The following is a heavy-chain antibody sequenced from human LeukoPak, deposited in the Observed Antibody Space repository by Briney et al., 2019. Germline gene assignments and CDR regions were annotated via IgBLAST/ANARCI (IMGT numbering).Heavy chain of an antibody. D-gene: IGHD6-13*01. Sequence: KPPETQSLTCTVSGGSISSRSYYWGWIRQPPGEGLEWIGNINHSGTTYYNPSLKSRVTISVDTSKNQISLKLSSVTAADTAVYYCVIAAVGHATYYFAYWGQGTLVTVSS. CDR1: GGSISSRSYY. V-gene: IGHV4-39*07. CDR3: VIAAVGHATYYFAY. J-gene: IGHJ4*02. CDR2: INHSGTT.